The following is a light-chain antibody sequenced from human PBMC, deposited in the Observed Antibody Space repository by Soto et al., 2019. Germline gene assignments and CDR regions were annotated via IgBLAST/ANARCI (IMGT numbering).Light chain of an antibody. V-gene: IGLV2-14*03. CDR2: DVS. J-gene: IGLJ1*01. CDR1: SSDVGGHYF. Sequence: QSALTQPASVSGSPGQSVTISCTGTSSDVGGHYFVSWYQHHPGKAPKLIISDVSNRPSGVSNRFSGSKSGNTASLTISGLHAEDEADYYCSSYTSTSVLEVFGTGTKLTVL. CDR3: SSYTSTSVLEV.